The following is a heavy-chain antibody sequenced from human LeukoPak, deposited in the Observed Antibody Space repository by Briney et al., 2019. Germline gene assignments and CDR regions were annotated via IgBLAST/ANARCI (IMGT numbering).Heavy chain of an antibody. CDR2: ISSDGSNE. D-gene: IGHD5-18*01. CDR1: GFTFSIYA. CDR3: TKGTIWLPFDY. V-gene: IGHV3-30*18. J-gene: IGHJ4*02. Sequence: PGRSLRLSCAASGFTFSIYAMNWVRQAPGKGLEWVTVISSDGSNEYYADSVKGRFTISRDNSKNTLYLQMNSLRAEDTAVYYCTKGTIWLPFDYWGQGTLVTVSS.